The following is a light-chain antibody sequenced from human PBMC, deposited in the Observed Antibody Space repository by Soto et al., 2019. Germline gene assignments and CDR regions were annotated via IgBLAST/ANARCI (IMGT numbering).Light chain of an antibody. V-gene: IGLV2-23*01. CDR1: SNNVGRYNL. J-gene: IGLJ3*02. CDR3: CAYAGSGTVV. Sequence: QSALTQPASVSGSPEQSITISCTGSSNNVGRYNLVSWYQQHPGKAPKVIIYEATKPPSGVSNRFSGSKSGNTASLTSSGLQAEDEAYYYCCAYAGSGTVVFGGGTKLTVL. CDR2: EAT.